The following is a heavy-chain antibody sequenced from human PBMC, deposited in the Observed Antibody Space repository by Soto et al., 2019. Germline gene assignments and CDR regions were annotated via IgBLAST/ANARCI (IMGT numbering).Heavy chain of an antibody. CDR2: VNAYNGNT. V-gene: IGHV1-18*01. CDR1: GYTFTSFG. CDR3: ATGAAGIAATVI. D-gene: IGHD6-13*01. Sequence: ASVKVSCKASGYTFTSFGVNWVRQAPGQGLEWMGWVNAYNGNTNYAQKFQGRVTMTADTSTYTAYMEVRSLRSDDTAVYYCATGAAGIAATVIWGKGTPVTVSS. J-gene: IGHJ4*02.